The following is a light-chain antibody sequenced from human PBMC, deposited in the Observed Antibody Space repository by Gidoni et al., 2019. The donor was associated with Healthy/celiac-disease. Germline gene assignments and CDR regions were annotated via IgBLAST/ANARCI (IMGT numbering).Light chain of an antibody. J-gene: IGLJ2*01. CDR2: EVS. V-gene: IGLV2-14*01. CDR3: SSYTSSSTPVV. CDR1: SSDVGGYNY. Sequence: QSALGPQPAYVSGSPGQSLNISCTGTSSDVGGYNYVSWYQQHPGKAPKLMIYEVSNRPSGFSNRFSGSKSGDTASLTISGLQAEDEADYYCSSYTSSSTPVVFGGGTKLTVL.